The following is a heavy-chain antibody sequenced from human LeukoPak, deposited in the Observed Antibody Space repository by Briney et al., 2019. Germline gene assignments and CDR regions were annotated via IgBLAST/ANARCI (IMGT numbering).Heavy chain of an antibody. D-gene: IGHD3-9*01. J-gene: IGHJ6*02. Sequence: ASVNVSYKASGYTFTSYGISWVRQAPGQGLEWMGWISAYNGNTNYAQKLQGRVTMTTDTSTSTAYMELRSLRSDDTAVYYCARDSTSDILTGRYYYYGMDVWGQGTTVTVSS. CDR3: ARDSTSDILTGRYYYYGMDV. CDR2: ISAYNGNT. V-gene: IGHV1-18*01. CDR1: GYTFTSYG.